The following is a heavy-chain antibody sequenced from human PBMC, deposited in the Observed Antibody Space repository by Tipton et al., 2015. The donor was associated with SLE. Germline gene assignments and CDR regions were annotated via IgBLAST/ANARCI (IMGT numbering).Heavy chain of an antibody. D-gene: IGHD3-3*02. Sequence: LRLSCTVSGGSIRSYYWTWIRQPPGKRLEWIAYIYHSGITNYNPSLQSRVTISVDRSKNQFSLKLTSVTAADTAVYYCARGPPFMEWERNWFDPWGQGTQVTVSS. V-gene: IGHV4-59*01. CDR2: IYHSGIT. J-gene: IGHJ5*02. CDR1: GGSIRSYY. CDR3: ARGPPFMEWERNWFDP.